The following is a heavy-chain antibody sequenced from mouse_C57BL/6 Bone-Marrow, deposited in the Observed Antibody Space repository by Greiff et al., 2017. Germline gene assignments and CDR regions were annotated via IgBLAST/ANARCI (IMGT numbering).Heavy chain of an antibody. CDR2: IDPNSGGT. CDR1: GYTFTSYW. V-gene: IGHV1-72*01. D-gene: IGHD1-1*01. CDR3: ARPYYYGSRYAMDY. J-gene: IGHJ4*01. Sequence: QVQLQQSGAELVKPGASVKLSCKASGYTFTSYWMHWVKQRPGRGLEWIGRIDPNSGGTTYNEKFKSNATLTVDKPSSTAYMQLSSLTSEDSAVYYCARPYYYGSRYAMDYWGQGTSVTVSS.